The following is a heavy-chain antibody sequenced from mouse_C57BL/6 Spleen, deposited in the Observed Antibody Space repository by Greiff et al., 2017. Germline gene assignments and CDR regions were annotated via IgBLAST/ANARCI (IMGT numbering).Heavy chain of an antibody. CDR1: GFTFSDYY. V-gene: IGHV5-12*01. CDR2: ISNGGGST. J-gene: IGHJ3*01. Sequence: EVKLMESGGGLVQPGGSLKLSCAASGFTFSDYYMYWVRQTPEKRLEWVAYISNGGGSTYYPDTVKGRFTISRDNAKNTLYLQMSRLKSEDTAMYYCARQTGAYWGQGTLVTVPA. D-gene: IGHD4-1*01. CDR3: ARQTGAY.